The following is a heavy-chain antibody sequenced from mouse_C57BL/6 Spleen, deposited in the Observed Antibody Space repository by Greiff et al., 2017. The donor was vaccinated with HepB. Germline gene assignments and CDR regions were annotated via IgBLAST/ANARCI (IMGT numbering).Heavy chain of an antibody. Sequence: VQLQQSGAELVRPGASVKLSCTASGFNIKDDYMHWVKQRPEQGLEWIGWIDPENGDTEYASKFQGKATITADTSSNTSYLQRSSLTSEDTAVYDCTTRGNAMDYWGQGTSVTVSS. CDR2: IDPENGDT. CDR1: GFNIKDDY. J-gene: IGHJ4*01. CDR3: TTRGNAMDY. D-gene: IGHD4-1*01. V-gene: IGHV14-4*01.